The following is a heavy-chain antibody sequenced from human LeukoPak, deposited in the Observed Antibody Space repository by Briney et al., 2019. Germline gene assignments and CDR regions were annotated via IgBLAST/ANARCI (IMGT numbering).Heavy chain of an antibody. CDR2: IIPIFGTA. J-gene: IGHJ3*02. CDR1: GGTFSSYA. D-gene: IGHD4-17*01. Sequence: GASVKVSCKASGGTFSSYAISWVRQAPGQGLEWMGGIIPIFGTANYAQKFQGRVTITAGESTSTAYMELSSLRSEDTAVYYCARDHDYGAAFDIWGQGTMVTVSS. CDR3: ARDHDYGAAFDI. V-gene: IGHV1-69*13.